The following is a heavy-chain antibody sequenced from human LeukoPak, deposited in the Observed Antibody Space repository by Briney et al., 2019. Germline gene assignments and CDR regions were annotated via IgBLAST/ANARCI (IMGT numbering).Heavy chain of an antibody. V-gene: IGHV3-30-3*01. Sequence: GRSLRLSCAASGFTFSSYAMHWVRQAPGKGLEWVAVISYDGSNKYYADSVKGRFTISRVNSKNTLYLQMNSLRAEDTAVYYCARAGYSYVTRIVDYWGQGTLVTVSS. CDR1: GFTFSSYA. D-gene: IGHD5-18*01. CDR2: ISYDGSNK. CDR3: ARAGYSYVTRIVDY. J-gene: IGHJ4*02.